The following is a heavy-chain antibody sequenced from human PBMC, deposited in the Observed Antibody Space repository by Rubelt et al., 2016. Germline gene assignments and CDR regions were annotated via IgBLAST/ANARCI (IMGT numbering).Heavy chain of an antibody. CDR3: ARDSAGVGVDY. CDR2: IKQDGSEK. D-gene: IGHD1-26*01. CDR1: GFTFGNHW. Sequence: EVQLVESGGGLVQPGGSLRLSCAASGFTFGNHWMSWIRQAPGKGLEWVANIKQDGSEKYYVDSVKGRFTISRDNAKNLLYLQRNIMTADDTAVYYCARDSAGVGVDYWGQGTLVSVSS. V-gene: IGHV3-7*03. J-gene: IGHJ4*02.